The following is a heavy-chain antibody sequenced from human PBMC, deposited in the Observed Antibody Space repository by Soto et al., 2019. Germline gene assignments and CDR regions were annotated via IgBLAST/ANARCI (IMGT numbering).Heavy chain of an antibody. Sequence: QVQLVQSGAEVKKPGSSVKVSCKASGGTFSTYVITWVRQAPGQGLEWMGGIIPIFGTPHYAQKFQGRASITGDDYASAAYRELSSLRSDGTAVYYCARPTLEYYYDNCGYSSDYWGQGTLVTVSS. D-gene: IGHD3-22*01. CDR2: IIPIFGTP. V-gene: IGHV1-69*12. CDR3: ARPTLEYYYDNCGYSSDY. J-gene: IGHJ4*02. CDR1: GGTFSTYV.